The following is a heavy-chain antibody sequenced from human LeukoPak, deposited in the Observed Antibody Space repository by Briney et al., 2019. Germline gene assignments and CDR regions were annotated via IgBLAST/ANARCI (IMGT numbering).Heavy chain of an antibody. J-gene: IGHJ4*02. CDR2: IYYSGST. Sequence: SETLSLTCTVPGGSISSGGYSWSWIRQHPGKGLEWIVYIYYSGSTYYNPSLKSRVTISVDTSKNQFSLKLSSVTAADTAVYYCARKLAARGVVIRGYFDYWGQGTLVTVSS. CDR1: GGSISSGGYS. CDR3: ARKLAARGVVIRGYFDY. V-gene: IGHV4-31*03. D-gene: IGHD3-3*01.